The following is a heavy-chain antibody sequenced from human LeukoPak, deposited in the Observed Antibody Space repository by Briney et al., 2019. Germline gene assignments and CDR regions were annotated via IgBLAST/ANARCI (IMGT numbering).Heavy chain of an antibody. CDR1: GGSMNQYY. J-gene: IGHJ4*02. Sequence: SETLSLTCTVSGGSMNQYYWSWIRQPAGKGLEWIGRIYSTGTTYYKPSLKSRVTMSVDTSHNQFFLKLNSVTAADTAVYYCARGRRRWLQLYDLWYFDYWGQGTLVTVSS. CDR2: IYSTGTT. V-gene: IGHV4-4*07. D-gene: IGHD5-24*01. CDR3: ARGRRRWLQLYDLWYFDY.